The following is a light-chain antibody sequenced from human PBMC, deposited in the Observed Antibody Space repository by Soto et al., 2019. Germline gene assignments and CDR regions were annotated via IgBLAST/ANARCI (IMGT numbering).Light chain of an antibody. CDR1: SSDVGDYNY. J-gene: IGLJ1*01. V-gene: IGLV2-11*01. Sequence: QSVLTQPRSVSGSPGQSGSISCTGTSSDVGDYNYVSWYQQHPVKAPKLVIYDVSKRPSGVPTHFSSSTSDNAASLTISGLQAEDEDDYYCFSYTGTYSFVFGTGTKVTVL. CDR2: DVS. CDR3: FSYTGTYSFV.